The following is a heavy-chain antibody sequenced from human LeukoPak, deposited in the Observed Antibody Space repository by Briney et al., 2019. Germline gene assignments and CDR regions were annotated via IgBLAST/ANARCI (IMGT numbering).Heavy chain of an antibody. CDR2: ISYDGSNK. Sequence: GGSLRLSCAATGFTFSSYAMLWVRKAPGKELEWVAVISYDGSNKYYADSMKGRFTISTDNSKNTLYLHINSLRAEDTAVYYCVKDNPLDYWGQGTLVIVSS. V-gene: IGHV3-30*04. CDR1: GFTFSSYA. CDR3: VKDNPLDY. J-gene: IGHJ4*02. D-gene: IGHD1-14*01.